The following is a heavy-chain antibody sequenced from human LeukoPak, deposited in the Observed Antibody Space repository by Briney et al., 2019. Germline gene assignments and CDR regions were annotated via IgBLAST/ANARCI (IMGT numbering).Heavy chain of an antibody. D-gene: IGHD3-22*01. CDR2: ISSSGST. CDR3: AREGSSITMIVVVTPSGAFDI. CDR1: GGSISSYY. V-gene: IGHV4-4*08. Sequence: SETLSLTCTVSGGSISSYYWSWIRQSPGKGLECIGYISSSGSTNYNPSLKSRVTISVDTSKNQFSLKLSSVTAADTAVYYCAREGSSITMIVVVTPSGAFDIWGQGTMVTVSS. J-gene: IGHJ3*02.